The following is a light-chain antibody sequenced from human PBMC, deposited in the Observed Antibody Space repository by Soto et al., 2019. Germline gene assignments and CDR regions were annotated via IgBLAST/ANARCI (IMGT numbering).Light chain of an antibody. CDR3: QSYDSSLSGYV. CDR1: NSNIGAGYD. J-gene: IGLJ1*01. CDR2: ANS. V-gene: IGLV1-40*01. Sequence: QSVLTRPPSVSGAPGQRVTISCTGSNSNIGAGYDVQWYQQLPGTAPKLLIYANSNRPSGVPDRLSGSTSGTSASLAITGLQAEDEADYYCQSYDSSLSGYVFGTGTKVTVL.